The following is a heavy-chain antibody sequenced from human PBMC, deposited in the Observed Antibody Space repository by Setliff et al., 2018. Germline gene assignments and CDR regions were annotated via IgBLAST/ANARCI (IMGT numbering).Heavy chain of an antibody. CDR3: AREYYYARSRNFDY. Sequence: PSETLSLTCTVSGGSISSYNWSWIRRPPGKGLEWIGYIFYSGSTNYKPSLKSRVTISVDTSKNQFSLRLTSVTAADTAVYYCAREYYYARSRNFDYWGQGTLVTVSS. CDR2: IFYSGST. CDR1: GGSISSYN. J-gene: IGHJ4*02. V-gene: IGHV4-59*01. D-gene: IGHD3-22*01.